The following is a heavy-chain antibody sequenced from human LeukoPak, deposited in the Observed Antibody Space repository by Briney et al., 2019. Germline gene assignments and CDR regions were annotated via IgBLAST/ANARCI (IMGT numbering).Heavy chain of an antibody. J-gene: IGHJ6*02. D-gene: IGHD4-4*01. CDR2: INPSGGST. V-gene: IGHV1-46*01. CDR3: ARARQEPHDYSTQPYYYYYGMDV. CDR1: GYTFTSYY. Sequence: ASVKVSCKASGYTFTSYYMHWVRQAPGQGLEWMGIINPSGGSTSYAQKFQGRVTMTRDTSTSTVYMGLSSLRSEDTAVYYCARARQEPHDYSTQPYYYYYGMDVWGQGTTVTVSS.